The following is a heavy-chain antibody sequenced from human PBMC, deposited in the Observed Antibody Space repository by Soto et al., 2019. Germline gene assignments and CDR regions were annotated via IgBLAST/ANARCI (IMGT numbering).Heavy chain of an antibody. CDR3: IRDVRSVSAFLRNRSSDL. CDR2: IYHSGST. J-gene: IGHJ2*01. V-gene: IGHV4-30-2*02. D-gene: IGHD3-10*02. Sequence: RQPPGKGLEWIGYIYHSGSTYYKPSLKSRVTISVDRSKNQFSLKLSSVTVVVLQAEDGIRDVRSVSAFLRNRSSDL.